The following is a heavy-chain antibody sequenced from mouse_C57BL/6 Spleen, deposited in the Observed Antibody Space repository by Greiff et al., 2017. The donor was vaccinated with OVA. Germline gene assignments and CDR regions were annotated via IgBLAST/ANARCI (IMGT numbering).Heavy chain of an antibody. CDR2: IYPGDGDT. Sequence: QVQLQQSGAELVKPGASVKISCKASGYAFSSYWMNWVKQRPGKGLEWIGQIYPGDGDTNYNGKFKGKATLTADKSSSTAYMQLSSLTSEDSAVYFCARGTTVVATGGFDYWGQGTTLTVSS. V-gene: IGHV1-80*01. J-gene: IGHJ2*01. CDR1: GYAFSSYW. CDR3: ARGTTVVATGGFDY. D-gene: IGHD1-1*01.